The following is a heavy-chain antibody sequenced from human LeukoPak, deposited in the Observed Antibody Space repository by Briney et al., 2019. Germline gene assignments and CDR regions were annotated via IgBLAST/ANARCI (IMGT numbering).Heavy chain of an antibody. V-gene: IGHV4-59*01. J-gene: IGHJ6*03. D-gene: IGHD3-10*01. CDR1: GGSISSYY. CDR3: ARGSTQQNYYGSGSCDSYYYYYYYMDV. Sequence: SETLSLTCTVSGGSISSYYWSWIRQPPGKGLEWIGYIYYSGSTNYNPSLKSRVTISVDTSKNQFSLKLSSVTAADTAVYYCARGSTQQNYYGSGSCDSYYYYYYYMDVWGKGTTVTISS. CDR2: IYYSGST.